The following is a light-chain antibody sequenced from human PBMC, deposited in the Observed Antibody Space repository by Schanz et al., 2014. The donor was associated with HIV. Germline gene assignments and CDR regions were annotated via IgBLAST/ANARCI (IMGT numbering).Light chain of an antibody. J-gene: IGLJ3*02. Sequence: QSVLTQPPSASGTPGQRVTISCSGSRSNIGRNTVNWYQQLPGTAPKLLIYNTDQQPSGVPDRFSGSKSGTSASLAISGLQSEDEADYHCAAWDDSLNGWVFGGGTKLTVL. V-gene: IGLV1-44*01. CDR3: AAWDDSLNGWV. CDR2: NTD. CDR1: RSNIGRNT.